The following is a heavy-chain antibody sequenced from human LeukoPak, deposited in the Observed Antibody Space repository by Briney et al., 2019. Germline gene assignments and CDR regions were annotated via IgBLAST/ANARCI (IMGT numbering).Heavy chain of an antibody. D-gene: IGHD6-13*01. CDR1: GFTFSSYA. Sequence: GGSLRLSCAASGFTFSSYAMSWVRQAPGKGLEWVSAISGTGGRTYYADSVKGRFTISRDNSKNTLYLQMNSLRAEDTAVYYCAKDQRGSSSQRGDWFDPWGQGTLVTVSS. J-gene: IGHJ5*02. CDR3: AKDQRGSSSQRGDWFDP. V-gene: IGHV3-23*01. CDR2: ISGTGGRT.